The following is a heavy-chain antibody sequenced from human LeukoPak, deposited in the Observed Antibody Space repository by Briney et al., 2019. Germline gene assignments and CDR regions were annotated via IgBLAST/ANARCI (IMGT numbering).Heavy chain of an antibody. CDR2: INPDSGDT. Sequence: ASVKVSCKASGYTFTDYYMYWVRQAPGQGVEWMGWINPDSGDTDYAQRFQGRVTVTWDTSITTTYMELTSLTSDDTAVYYCVRLGSSHWFDPWGQGTLVTVSS. J-gene: IGHJ5*02. CDR1: GYTFTDYY. V-gene: IGHV1-2*02. D-gene: IGHD7-27*01. CDR3: VRLGSSHWFDP.